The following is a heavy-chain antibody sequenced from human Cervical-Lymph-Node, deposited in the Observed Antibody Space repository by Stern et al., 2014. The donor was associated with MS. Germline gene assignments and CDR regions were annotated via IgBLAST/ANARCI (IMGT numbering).Heavy chain of an antibody. J-gene: IGHJ5*02. V-gene: IGHV4-39*01. D-gene: IGHD3-16*01. CDR1: GGSISSSSYY. Sequence: QLQLQESGPGLVKPSETLSLTCTVSGGSISSSSYYWGWTRTPPGKGLEXIGSIYYSGTPSYTPSLKSRVPISVHPSKNQFSLRLSSVTAADTALYYCARLPYASRSWFDPWGQGTLVTVSS. CDR3: ARLPYASRSWFDP. CDR2: IYYSGTP.